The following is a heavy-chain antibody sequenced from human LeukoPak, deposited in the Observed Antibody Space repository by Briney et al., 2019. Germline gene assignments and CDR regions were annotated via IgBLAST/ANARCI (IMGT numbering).Heavy chain of an antibody. D-gene: IGHD2-8*01. CDR3: ASGPVNCTNGVCYRGNWFDP. V-gene: IGHV4-59*01. Sequence: SETLSLTCTVSGGSISSYYWSWIRQPPGKGLEWIGYIYYIGSTNYNPSLKSRVTISVDTSKNQFSLKLSSVTAADTAVYYCASGPVNCTNGVCYRGNWFDPWGQGTLVTVSS. CDR2: IYYIGST. J-gene: IGHJ5*02. CDR1: GGSISSYY.